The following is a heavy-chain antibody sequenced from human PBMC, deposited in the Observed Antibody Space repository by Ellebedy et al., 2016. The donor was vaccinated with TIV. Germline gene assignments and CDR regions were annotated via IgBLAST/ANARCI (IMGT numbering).Heavy chain of an antibody. J-gene: IGHJ5*02. CDR2: IKHDGSVK. V-gene: IGHV3-7*01. D-gene: IGHD6-13*01. CDR3: ASRGSTSS. Sequence: GGSLRLXXAASGFPFGTFGIHWVRQAPGKGLEWVANIKHDGSVKYYGDSVKGRFTISRDNVKNSLSLEMNSLGAEDTAVYYCASRGSTSSWGQGTLVTVSS. CDR1: GFPFGTFG.